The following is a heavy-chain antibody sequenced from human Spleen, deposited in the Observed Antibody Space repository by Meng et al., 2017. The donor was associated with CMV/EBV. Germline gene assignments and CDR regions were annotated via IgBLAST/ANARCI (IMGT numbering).Heavy chain of an antibody. CDR1: GGCLRGYY. J-gene: IGHJ5*02. Sequence: LQQWGEGLLNPSEALSLAGAVYGGCLRGYYWSWIRQPPVKGVEWIGEINHSGSTNYNPSLKSRVTISVDTSKNQFSLKLSSVTAADTAVYYCAREHVLLWFGRGWFDPWGQGTLVTVSS. CDR2: INHSGST. V-gene: IGHV4-34*01. D-gene: IGHD3-10*01. CDR3: AREHVLLWFGRGWFDP.